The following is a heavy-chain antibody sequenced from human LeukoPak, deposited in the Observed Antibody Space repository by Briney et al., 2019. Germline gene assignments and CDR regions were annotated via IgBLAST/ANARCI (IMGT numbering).Heavy chain of an antibody. D-gene: IGHD3-9*01. J-gene: IGHJ5*02. Sequence: PSETLSLTCTVSGGSISSSSYYWGWIRQPPGKGLEWIGSIYYSGSTYYNPSLKSRVTISVDTSKNQFSLKLSSVTAADTAVYYCVRTRNYDILTGYYDNWFDPWGQGTLVTVSS. CDR2: IYYSGST. V-gene: IGHV4-39*01. CDR3: VRTRNYDILTGYYDNWFDP. CDR1: GGSISSSSYY.